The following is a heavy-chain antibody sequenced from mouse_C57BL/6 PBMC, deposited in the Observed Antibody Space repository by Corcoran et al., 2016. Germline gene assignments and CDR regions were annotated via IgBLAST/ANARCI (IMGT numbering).Heavy chain of an antibody. V-gene: IGHV9-3*01. D-gene: IGHD2-5*01. Sequence: QIQLVQSGPELKKPGETVKISCKASGYTFTTYGMSWVKQAPGKGLKWMGWINTYSGVPTYADDFKGRFAFSLETSASTAYLQINNLKNEDTATYFCARDSNFRMDYWGHGTSVTVSS. J-gene: IGHJ4*01. CDR1: GYTFTTYG. CDR3: ARDSNFRMDY. CDR2: INTYSGVP.